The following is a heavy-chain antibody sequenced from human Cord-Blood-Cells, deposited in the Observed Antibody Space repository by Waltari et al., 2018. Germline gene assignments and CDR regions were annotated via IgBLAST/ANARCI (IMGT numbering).Heavy chain of an antibody. CDR2: IYYSGST. CDR1: GGSISSSSYY. D-gene: IGHD2-15*01. Sequence: QLQLQESGPGLVKPSETLSITCTVSGGSISSSSYYWGWIRQPPGKGLEWIGSIYYSGSTYYNPSLKSRVTISVDTSKNQFSLKLSSVTAADTAVYYCARRGYCSGGSCYGLYYFDYWGQGTLVTVSS. J-gene: IGHJ4*02. V-gene: IGHV4-39*01. CDR3: ARRGYCSGGSCYGLYYFDY.